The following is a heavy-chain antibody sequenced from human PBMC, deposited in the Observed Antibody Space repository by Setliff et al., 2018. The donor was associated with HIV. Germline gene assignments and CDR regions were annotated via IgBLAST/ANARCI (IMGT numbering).Heavy chain of an antibody. D-gene: IGHD3-22*01. Sequence: ASETLSLTCTVSGGSITGHYWTWVRQSPGRDLEWIGECNHSGASNYNPSLRSRVTMSVDTSKNQFSLKLSSVTAADTAVYYCASLNYYDSSGYYPHWGQGTLVTVSS. CDR1: GGSITGHY. CDR2: CNHSGAS. J-gene: IGHJ4*02. V-gene: IGHV4-34*01. CDR3: ASLNYYDSSGYYPH.